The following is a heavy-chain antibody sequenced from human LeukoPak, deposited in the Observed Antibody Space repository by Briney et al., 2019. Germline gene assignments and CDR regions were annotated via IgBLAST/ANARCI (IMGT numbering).Heavy chain of an antibody. CDR3: AKMIKHELLGETGNAFDV. CDR2: SNWNGGRK. D-gene: IGHD3-10*01. CDR1: VWIFINYG. Sequence: GWAVSLSCACCVWIFINYGSIWVGQARSKGGDGVSGSNWNGGRKYYADSVKGRFTISRDNSKNTLYLQMNSLRAEDTAVHYCAKMIKHELLGETGNAFDVWGQGTTVTVAS. V-gene: IGHV3-23*01. J-gene: IGHJ3*01.